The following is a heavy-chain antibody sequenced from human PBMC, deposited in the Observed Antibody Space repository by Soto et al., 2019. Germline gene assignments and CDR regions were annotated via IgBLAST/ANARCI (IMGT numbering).Heavy chain of an antibody. J-gene: IGHJ3*01. Sequence: PGGSLRLSCAASGFTFRNYGMNWVRQAPGKGLEWVSYIGIGSSTKYYADSVKGRFTISRDNAKNSLYLQMNSLRAEDTAVYYCARDQLYYNEISGRPLNAFDDWGQGTMVTVS. CDR1: GFTFRNYG. CDR3: ARDQLYYNEISGRPLNAFDD. CDR2: IGIGSSTK. V-gene: IGHV3-48*01. D-gene: IGHD3-22*01.